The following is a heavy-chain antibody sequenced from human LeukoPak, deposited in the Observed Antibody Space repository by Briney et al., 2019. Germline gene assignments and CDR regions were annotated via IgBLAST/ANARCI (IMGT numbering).Heavy chain of an antibody. D-gene: IGHD2-2*01. Sequence: GGSLRLSCAASGNYWMHWVRQAPGKGLVWVSHVNSDGSWTTYADSVKGRFTISKDNAKNTVYLQMNNLRAEDTAVYYCVSFYETCWGRGTLVTVSS. V-gene: IGHV3-74*01. CDR3: VSFYETC. CDR1: GNYW. J-gene: IGHJ4*02. CDR2: VNSDGSWT.